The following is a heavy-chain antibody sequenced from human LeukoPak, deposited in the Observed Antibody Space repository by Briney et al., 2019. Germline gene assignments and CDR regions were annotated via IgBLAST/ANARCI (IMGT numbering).Heavy chain of an antibody. D-gene: IGHD3-16*01. V-gene: IGHV5-51*01. Sequence: GESLKISCKGSGYTFTSYWIGWVRQMPGKGLEWMGIIYPEDSDTSYSPSFQGQVTMSADKSISTAYLQWSSLKASDSGMYYRARKKGYVEYWGQGTLVTVSS. CDR3: ARKKGYVEY. CDR2: IYPEDSDT. CDR1: GYTFTSYW. J-gene: IGHJ4*02.